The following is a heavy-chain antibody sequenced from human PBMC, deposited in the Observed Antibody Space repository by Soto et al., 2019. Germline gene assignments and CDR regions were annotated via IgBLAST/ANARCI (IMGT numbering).Heavy chain of an antibody. CDR2: ISDSGTST. J-gene: IGHJ4*02. D-gene: IGHD1-1*01. CDR3: AKSVYNWNDGFFDY. V-gene: IGHV3-23*01. Sequence: GGSLRLSCAVSGFTFSNYAMSWVRQAPGKGLEWVSAISDSGTSTYYADSVKGRFTISRDNSKNTLYLQMSSLRAEDTAVYYCAKSVYNWNDGFFDYWGQGTLVTAPQ. CDR1: GFTFSNYA.